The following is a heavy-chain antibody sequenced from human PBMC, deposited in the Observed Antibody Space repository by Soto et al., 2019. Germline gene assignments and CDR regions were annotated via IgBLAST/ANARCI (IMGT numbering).Heavy chain of an antibody. V-gene: IGHV1-69*06. CDR2: IIPIFGTA. CDR1: GGTFSSYA. J-gene: IGHJ4*02. CDR3: ATMGRNWNYFNFDY. D-gene: IGHD1-7*01. Sequence: SVKVSCKASGGTFSSYAISWVRQAPGQGLEWMGGIIPIFGTANYAQKFQGRVTMTEDTSTDTAYMELSSLTSEDTAVYYCATMGRNWNYFNFDYWGQGTLVTVSS.